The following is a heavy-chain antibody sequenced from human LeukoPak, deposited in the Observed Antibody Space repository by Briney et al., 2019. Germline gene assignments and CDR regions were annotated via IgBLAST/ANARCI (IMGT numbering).Heavy chain of an antibody. D-gene: IGHD3-22*01. Sequence: GGSLRLSCAASGFTFSSYSMSWVRQAPGEGLEWVSSIRNSNTYIYYADSVKGRFTTSRDNAKNSLYLQMNSLRVDDTAVYYCARKFSASSGLCMDVWGKGTTVTVSS. CDR3: ARKFSASSGLCMDV. V-gene: IGHV3-21*01. CDR2: IRNSNTYI. J-gene: IGHJ6*04. CDR1: GFTFSSYS.